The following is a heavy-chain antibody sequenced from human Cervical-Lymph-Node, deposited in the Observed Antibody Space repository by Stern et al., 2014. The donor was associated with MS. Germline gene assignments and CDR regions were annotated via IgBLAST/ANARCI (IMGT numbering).Heavy chain of an antibody. D-gene: IGHD4-17*01. J-gene: IGHJ4*02. CDR2: ISWNSGSI. CDR3: AKDKNYGDYVGLDY. V-gene: IGHV3-9*01. CDR1: GFTFDDYA. Sequence: EVHLVESGGGLVQPGRSLRLSCAASGFTFDDYAMHWVRQAPGKGLERVSGISWNSGSIGYADSVKGRFTISRDNAKNSLYLQMNRLRAEDTALYYCAKDKNYGDYVGLDYWGQGTLVTVSS.